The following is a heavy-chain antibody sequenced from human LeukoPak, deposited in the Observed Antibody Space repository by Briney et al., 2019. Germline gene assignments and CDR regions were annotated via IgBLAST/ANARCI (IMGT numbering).Heavy chain of an antibody. CDR1: GGSISSSSYY. J-gene: IGHJ3*02. V-gene: IGHV4-39*07. D-gene: IGHD1-26*01. CDR2: IYYSGST. Sequence: PSETLSLTCTVSGGSISSSSYYWGWIRQPPGKGLEWIGSIYYSGSTYYNPSLKSRVTISVDTSKNQFSLKLSSVTAADTAVYYCARDRGATLDDAFDIWGQGTMVTVSS. CDR3: ARDRGATLDDAFDI.